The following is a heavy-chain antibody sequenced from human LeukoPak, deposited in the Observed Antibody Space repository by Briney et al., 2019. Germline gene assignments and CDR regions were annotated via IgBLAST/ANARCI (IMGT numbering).Heavy chain of an antibody. V-gene: IGHV1-18*01. Sequence: ASVKVSCKSSGYTFTSYGISWVRQAPGQGLEWMGWISAYNGNTNYAQKLKGRVTMTTDTSTSTAYMELRSLRSDDTAVYYCARVRYYGSGSYPDYWGQGTLVTVSS. CDR3: ARVRYYGSGSYPDY. CDR2: ISAYNGNT. J-gene: IGHJ4*02. CDR1: GYTFTSYG. D-gene: IGHD3-10*01.